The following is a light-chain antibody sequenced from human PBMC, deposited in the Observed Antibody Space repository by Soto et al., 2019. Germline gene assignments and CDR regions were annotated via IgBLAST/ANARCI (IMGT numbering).Light chain of an antibody. Sequence: ETVMTQSPATLSVSPGERATLSCMASQSISINLGFFHQKPGQAPSLLIYDASTMATGFPARFSGSGSGTEFTLTISRLQSEDFAVYCCQQYNKWPLTFGGGTKVDI. V-gene: IGKV3-15*01. J-gene: IGKJ4*01. CDR1: QSISIN. CDR2: DAS. CDR3: QQYNKWPLT.